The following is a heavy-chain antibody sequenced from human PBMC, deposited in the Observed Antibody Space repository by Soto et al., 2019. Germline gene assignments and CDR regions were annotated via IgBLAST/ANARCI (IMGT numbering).Heavy chain of an antibody. CDR2: ISYDGSNK. Sequence: QVQLVESGGGVVQPGRSLRLSCAASGFTFSSYAMHWVRQAPGKGLEWVAVISYDGSNKYYADSVKGRFTISRDNSKNTQYLQINSLRAEDTAVYYCARYYDYVWGSYPPVGDYFDYWGQGTLVTVSS. CDR1: GFTFSSYA. CDR3: ARYYDYVWGSYPPVGDYFDY. V-gene: IGHV3-30-3*01. J-gene: IGHJ4*02. D-gene: IGHD3-16*02.